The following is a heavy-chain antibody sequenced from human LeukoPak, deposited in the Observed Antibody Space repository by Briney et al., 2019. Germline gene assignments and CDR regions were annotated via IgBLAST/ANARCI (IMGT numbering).Heavy chain of an antibody. Sequence: ASVKVSCKASGYTFTSYDINWVRQATGQGLEWMGWMNPNSGNTGYAQKFQGRVTIIRNTSISTAYMELSSLRSEDTAVYYCARGVEYCSGGSCYPFDYWGQGTLVTVSS. CDR1: GYTFTSYD. J-gene: IGHJ4*02. CDR3: ARGVEYCSGGSCYPFDY. D-gene: IGHD2-15*01. CDR2: MNPNSGNT. V-gene: IGHV1-8*03.